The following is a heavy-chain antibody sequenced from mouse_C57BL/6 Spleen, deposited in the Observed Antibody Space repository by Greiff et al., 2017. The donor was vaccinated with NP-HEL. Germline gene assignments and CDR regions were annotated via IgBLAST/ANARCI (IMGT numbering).Heavy chain of an antibody. CDR2: IDPSDSYT. D-gene: IGHD2-1*01. CDR3: ARYGNYPSYWYFDV. Sequence: VQLQQPGAELVKPGASVKLSCKASGYTFTSYWMQWVKQRPGQGLEWIGEIDPSDSYTNYNQKFKGKATLTVDTSSSTAYMQLSSLTSEDSAVYYCARYGNYPSYWYFDVWGTGTTVTVSS. J-gene: IGHJ1*03. V-gene: IGHV1-50*01. CDR1: GYTFTSYW.